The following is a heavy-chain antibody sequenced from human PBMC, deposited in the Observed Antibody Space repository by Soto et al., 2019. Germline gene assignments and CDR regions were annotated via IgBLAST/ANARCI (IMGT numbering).Heavy chain of an antibody. J-gene: IGHJ4*02. CDR3: ARDKITGLFDY. CDR1: GGSFSGYY. CDR2: INHSGST. D-gene: IGHD2-8*02. Sequence: QVQLQQWGAGLLKPSETLSLTCAVYGGSFSGYYWTWIRQPPGTGLEWIGEINHSGSTNYNPSLKSRVTLSVDTSKNQFSLKLTSVTAADRAVYYCARDKITGLFDYWGQGTLVTVSS. V-gene: IGHV4-34*01.